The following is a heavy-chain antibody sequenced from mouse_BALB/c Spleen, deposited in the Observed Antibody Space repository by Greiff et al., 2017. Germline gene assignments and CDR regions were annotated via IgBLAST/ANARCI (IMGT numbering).Heavy chain of an antibody. Sequence: VQGVESGAELAKPGASVKMSCKASGYTFTSYWMHWVKQRPGQGLEWIGYINPSTGYTEYNQKFKDKATLTADKSSSTAYMQLSSLTSEDSAVYYCARWGGTPYYYAMDYWGQGTSVTVSS. CDR1: GYTFTSYW. CDR3: ARWGGTPYYYAMDY. D-gene: IGHD1-1*02. CDR2: INPSTGYT. V-gene: IGHV1-7*01. J-gene: IGHJ4*01.